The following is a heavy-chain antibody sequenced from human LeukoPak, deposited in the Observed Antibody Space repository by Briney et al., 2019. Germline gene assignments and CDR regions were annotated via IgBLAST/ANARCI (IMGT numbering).Heavy chain of an antibody. D-gene: IGHD6-13*01. V-gene: IGHV3-48*04. J-gene: IGHJ6*02. CDR3: ASPPIAAAGYYYYGMDV. CDR2: ISSSSSTI. Sequence: PGGSLRLSCAASGFTFSSYSMNWVRQAPGKGLEWVSYISSSSSTIYYADSVKGRFTISRDNAKNSLYLQMNSLRAEDTAVYYCASPPIAAAGYYYYGMDVWGQGTTVTVSS. CDR1: GFTFSSYS.